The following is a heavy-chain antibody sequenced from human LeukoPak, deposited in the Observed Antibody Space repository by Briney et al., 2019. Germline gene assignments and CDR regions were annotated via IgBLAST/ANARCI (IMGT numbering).Heavy chain of an antibody. CDR2: IYPSGST. J-gene: IGHJ4*02. Sequence: SETLSLTCTVSGGSISNAYWSWIRQPPGRGLEWIGYIYPSGSTNYHPSLKSRVTISVDTSKNHFALNLSSVTAADTAVYYCAKSYFDYSTYYSYYFSLWGQGALVTVSS. D-gene: IGHD4-11*01. CDR3: AKSYFDYSTYYSYYFSL. CDR1: GGSISNAY. V-gene: IGHV4-4*09.